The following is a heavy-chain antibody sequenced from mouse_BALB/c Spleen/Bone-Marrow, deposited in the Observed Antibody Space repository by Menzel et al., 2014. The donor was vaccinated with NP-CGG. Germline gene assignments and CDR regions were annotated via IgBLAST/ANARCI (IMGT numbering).Heavy chain of an antibody. Sequence: QVQLKHSGPGLVAPSQSLSITCTVSGFSLTSYGVHWVRQPPGKGLEWLGVIWAGGSTNYNSALMSRLSISKDNSKSQVFLKMNSLQTDDTAMYYCAREGSTMITTAFAYWGQGTLVTVSA. CDR2: IWAGGST. J-gene: IGHJ3*01. D-gene: IGHD2-4*01. CDR1: GFSLTSYG. CDR3: AREGSTMITTAFAY. V-gene: IGHV2-9*02.